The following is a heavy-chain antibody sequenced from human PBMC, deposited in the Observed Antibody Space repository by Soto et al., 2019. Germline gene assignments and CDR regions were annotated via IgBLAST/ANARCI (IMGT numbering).Heavy chain of an antibody. Sequence: ASVKVSCKASGYTFTSYYMHWVRQAPGQGLEWMGIINPSGGSTSYAQKFQGRVTMTRDTSTSTVYMELSSLRSEATAVYYCARRGSPPTPSYYSYHYMDVGGKGPTVTDSS. D-gene: IGHD6-25*01. J-gene: IGHJ6*03. V-gene: IGHV1-46*01. CDR1: GYTFTSYY. CDR2: INPSGGST. CDR3: ARRGSPPTPSYYSYHYMDV.